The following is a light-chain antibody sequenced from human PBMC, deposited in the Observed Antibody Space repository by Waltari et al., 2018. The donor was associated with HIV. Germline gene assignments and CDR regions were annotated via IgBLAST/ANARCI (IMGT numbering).Light chain of an antibody. V-gene: IGLV3-1*01. CDR3: QAWDSSTVV. CDR1: KLGDKY. Sequence: SYELTQPPSVSVSPGQTASITSSGDKLGDKYACWYQQKPGQSPVLVIYQDSKRPSGSPGRFSGSNSGNTATLTISGTQTLDEADYYCQAWDSSTVVFGGGTKLTVL. J-gene: IGLJ2*01. CDR2: QDS.